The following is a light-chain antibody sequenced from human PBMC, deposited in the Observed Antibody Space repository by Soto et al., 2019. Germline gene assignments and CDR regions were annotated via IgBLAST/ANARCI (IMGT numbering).Light chain of an antibody. Sequence: NFMLTQPHSVSESQGKTVTISCTGSGGSIASNYVQWYQQRPGSAPTTVIYEDNQRPSGVPDRFSGSIDSSSNSASLTISGLKTEDEADYYCQSYDSSSHVVFGGGTKLTVL. CDR1: GGSIASNY. V-gene: IGLV6-57*02. CDR2: EDN. J-gene: IGLJ2*01. CDR3: QSYDSSSHVV.